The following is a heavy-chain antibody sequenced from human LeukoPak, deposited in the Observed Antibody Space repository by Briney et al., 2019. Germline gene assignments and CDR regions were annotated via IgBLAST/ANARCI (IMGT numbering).Heavy chain of an antibody. J-gene: IGHJ3*02. CDR2: TYYRSKWYN. D-gene: IGHD1-14*01. Sequence: SQTLSLTCAISGDSVSSNSATWNWMRQSPSRGLEWLGRTYYRSKWYNDYAVSVKSRITINPDTSKNQFSLQLNSVTPEDTAVYYCARRPPAPGNAFDIWGQGTMVIVSS. CDR1: GDSVSSNSAT. CDR3: ARRPPAPGNAFDI. V-gene: IGHV6-1*01.